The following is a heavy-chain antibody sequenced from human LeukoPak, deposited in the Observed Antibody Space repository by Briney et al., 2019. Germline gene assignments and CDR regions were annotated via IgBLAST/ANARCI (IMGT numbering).Heavy chain of an antibody. D-gene: IGHD3-16*01. V-gene: IGHV3-23*01. J-gene: IGHJ4*02. CDR2: ISGSGGNT. CDR3: AKDLGYGYAWGEGNLYDY. CDR1: GFTFSSYA. Sequence: GGSLRLSCAASGFTFSSYAMTWVRQAPGKGLEWVSGISGSGGNTYYTDSVRGRLSISRDNSKNTLYLQMNSLRVEDTAVYFCAKDLGYGYAWGEGNLYDYWGQGILVTVSS.